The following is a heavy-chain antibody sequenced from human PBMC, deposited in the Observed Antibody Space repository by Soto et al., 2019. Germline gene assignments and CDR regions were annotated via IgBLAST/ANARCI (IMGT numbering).Heavy chain of an antibody. CDR2: MTGSGDTT. CDR3: AKQVYGCNQSPFGS. V-gene: IGHV3-23*01. D-gene: IGHD4-17*01. Sequence: EVQLLESGGALVQPGGSLRLSCRGSGFTFSDFAMNWVRQAPNKGLEWVSTMTGSGDTTYYAESVKGRFTISRDNSKNTLFLHMTALRADDTAIYFCAKQVYGCNQSPFGSWGQGTLVTVSS. CDR1: GFTFSDFA. J-gene: IGHJ4*02.